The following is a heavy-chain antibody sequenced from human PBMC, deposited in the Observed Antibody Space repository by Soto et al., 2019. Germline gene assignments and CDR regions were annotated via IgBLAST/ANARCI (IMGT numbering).Heavy chain of an antibody. Sequence: SETLSLTCGVSGYSITSGFYWGWVRQSPGKGLEWIGTISYSAKTFYNPSLASRFSMAVDSSKNQFSLRLASVTAADTALYYCTRGAGAPWVRFDSWGRGILVTVSS. V-gene: IGHV4-38-2*01. D-gene: IGHD3-16*01. J-gene: IGHJ4*02. CDR3: TRGAGAPWVRFDS. CDR1: GYSITSGFY. CDR2: ISYSAKT.